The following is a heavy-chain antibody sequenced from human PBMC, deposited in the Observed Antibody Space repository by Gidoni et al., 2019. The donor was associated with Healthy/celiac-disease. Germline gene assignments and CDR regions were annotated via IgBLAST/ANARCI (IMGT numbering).Heavy chain of an antibody. V-gene: IGHV1-18*01. CDR1: GYTFTSYG. D-gene: IGHD6-19*01. CDR3: ARDHLVIGSGWYATYGY. CDR2: ISAYNGNT. J-gene: IGHJ4*02. Sequence: QVQLVQSGAEVKKPGASVKVSCKASGYTFTSYGISWVRQAPGQGLEWMGWISAYNGNTNYAQKLQGRVTMTTDTSTSTAYMELRSLRSDDTAVYYCARDHLVIGSGWYATYGYWGQGTLVTVSS.